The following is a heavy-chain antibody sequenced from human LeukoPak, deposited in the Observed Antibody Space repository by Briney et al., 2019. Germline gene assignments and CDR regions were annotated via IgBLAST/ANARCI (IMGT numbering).Heavy chain of an antibody. CDR3: ARVLEWLPDY. Sequence: SQTLSLTCAVYGGSFSGYYWSWIRQPPGKGLEWIGEINHSGSTNYNPSLKSRVTISVDTSKNQFSLKLSSVTAADTAVYYCARVLEWLPDYWGQGTLVTVSS. J-gene: IGHJ4*02. V-gene: IGHV4-34*01. CDR1: GGSFSGYY. D-gene: IGHD6-19*01. CDR2: INHSGST.